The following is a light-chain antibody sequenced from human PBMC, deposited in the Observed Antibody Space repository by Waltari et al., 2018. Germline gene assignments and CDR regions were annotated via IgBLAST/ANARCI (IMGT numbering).Light chain of an antibody. CDR2: EGT. V-gene: IGLV2-23*01. Sequence: QSALTQPASVSGSPGPSITIPCPGNSSDVGRYNLVSLLQHYPGKAPKLMIYEGTKRPSGVSNRFSGSKSGNTASLTISGLQAEDEADYHCCSYAHSSRVVFGGGTKVTVL. J-gene: IGLJ2*01. CDR3: CSYAHSSRVV. CDR1: SSDVGRYNL.